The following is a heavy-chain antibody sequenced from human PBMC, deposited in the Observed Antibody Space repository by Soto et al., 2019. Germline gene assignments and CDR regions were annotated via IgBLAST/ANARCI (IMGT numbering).Heavy chain of an antibody. CDR1: GGTFSKYS. Sequence: QVRLVQSGAEVKKPGSSVKVSCKVSGGTFSKYSLSWVRQTPGQGLEWMGGITPFVDTSNYAQRFLGRVTNKVEKSTNTAFWEVRGLKSGDTALYFCASTSYCNGGSVFSRHYYGMDVWGQGTTVTVSS. CDR3: ASTSYCNGGSVFSRHYYGMDV. CDR2: ITPFVDTS. D-gene: IGHD2-15*01. V-gene: IGHV1-69*06. J-gene: IGHJ6*02.